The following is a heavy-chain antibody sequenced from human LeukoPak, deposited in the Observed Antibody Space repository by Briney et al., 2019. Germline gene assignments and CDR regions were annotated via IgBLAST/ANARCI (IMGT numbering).Heavy chain of an antibody. D-gene: IGHD6-19*01. J-gene: IGHJ4*02. CDR1: GFTFSSYS. V-gene: IGHV3-9*03. CDR3: AKDISSHSSGCDY. CDR2: ISWNSGSI. Sequence: GGSLRLSCAASGFTFSSYSMSWVRQAPGKGLEWVSGISWNSGSIGYADSVKGRFTISRDNAKNSLYLQMNSLRAEDMALYYCAKDISSHSSGCDYWGQGTLVTVSS.